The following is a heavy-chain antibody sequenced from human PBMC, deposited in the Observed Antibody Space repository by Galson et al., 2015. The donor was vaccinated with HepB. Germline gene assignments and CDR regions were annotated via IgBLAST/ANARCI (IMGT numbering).Heavy chain of an antibody. CDR2: IKANSGGT. CDR3: ARDSRPGLTGAFDI. CDR1: GSPFTDYY. D-gene: IGHD3-9*01. V-gene: IGHV1-2*02. J-gene: IGHJ3*02. Sequence: SVKVSCKASGSPFTDYYMHWVRQAPGQGLEWMGWIKANSGGTIYAQKFQGRVTMTRDTSISTAYMELTNLTTDDTAVYYCARDSRPGLTGAFDIRGQGTMVTVSS.